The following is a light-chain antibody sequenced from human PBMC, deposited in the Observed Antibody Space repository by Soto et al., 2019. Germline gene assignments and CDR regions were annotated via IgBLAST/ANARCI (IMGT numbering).Light chain of an antibody. Sequence: ETVLTPSPGTLSLSQGERATLSCRARPSVSSNFLAWYQPKPGQAPRILIYGASSRATGIPDRFSGSVSGTDFTLTISRLEPEDFAVYYCQQYGRSLTFGRGTRWIS. V-gene: IGKV3-20*01. J-gene: IGKJ4*01. CDR3: QQYGRSLT. CDR1: PSVSSNF. CDR2: GAS.